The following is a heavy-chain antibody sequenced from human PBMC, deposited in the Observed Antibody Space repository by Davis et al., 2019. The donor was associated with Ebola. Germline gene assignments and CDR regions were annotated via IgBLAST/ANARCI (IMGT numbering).Heavy chain of an antibody. J-gene: IGHJ5*02. D-gene: IGHD5-12*01. CDR2: INSDGSST. CDR1: GFTFSDYY. Sequence: HTGGSLRLSCAASGFTFSDYYMSWIRQAPGKGLVWVSRINSDGSSTSYADSVKGRFTISRDNAKNSLYLQMNSLRAEDTAVYYCARNSGYDSWFDPWGQGTLVTVSS. CDR3: ARNSGYDSWFDP. V-gene: IGHV3-74*01.